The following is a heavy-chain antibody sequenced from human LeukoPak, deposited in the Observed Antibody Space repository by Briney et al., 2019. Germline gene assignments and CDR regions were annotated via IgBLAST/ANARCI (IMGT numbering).Heavy chain of an antibody. CDR2: ISAYNGNT. CDR3: ARDEPAAIRVGYYYYGMDV. V-gene: IGHV1-18*01. CDR1: GYTFTSYG. Sequence: ASVKVSCKASGYTFTSYGISWVRQAPGQGLEWMGWISAYNGNTNYAQKLQGRVTMTTDTSTSTAYMELRSLRSDDTAVYYCARDEPAAIRVGYYYYGMDVWGQGTTVTVSS. D-gene: IGHD2-2*02. J-gene: IGHJ6*02.